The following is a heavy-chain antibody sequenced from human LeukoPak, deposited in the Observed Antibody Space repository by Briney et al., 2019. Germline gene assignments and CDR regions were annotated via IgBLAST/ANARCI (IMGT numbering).Heavy chain of an antibody. J-gene: IGHJ4*02. V-gene: IGHV3-7*01. CDR3: AKETRGYYDS. CDR2: IKYDGSEK. CDR1: GFTFTSYW. Sequence: QRWGSLRLSCAASGFTFTSYWMSWVRQAPGKGLEWVANIKYDGSEKNSVDSVKGRFTISRDNAKNSVYLQMNSLRVEDTAVYYCAKETRGYYDSWGQGTLVTVSS.